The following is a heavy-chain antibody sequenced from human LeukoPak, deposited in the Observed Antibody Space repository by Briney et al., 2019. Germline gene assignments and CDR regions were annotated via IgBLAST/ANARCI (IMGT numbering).Heavy chain of an antibody. CDR3: AREVTPYY. Sequence: TGGSLRLSCAASGFPFDDYGMLWVRQAPGKGLEWVSFISWHGETTYYADSVKGRFTISRDNAKNSLYLQMNSLRAEDTAVYYCAREVTPYYWGQGTLVTVSS. CDR1: GFPFDDYG. V-gene: IGHV3-43D*03. CDR2: ISWHGETT. D-gene: IGHD2-21*02. J-gene: IGHJ4*02.